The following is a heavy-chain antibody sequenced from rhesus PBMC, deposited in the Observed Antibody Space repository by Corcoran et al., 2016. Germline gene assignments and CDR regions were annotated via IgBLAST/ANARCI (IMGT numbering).Heavy chain of an antibody. CDR3: ASLPGYSSGWYDY. J-gene: IGHJ4*01. Sequence: EVQLVESGGGLVQPGGSLRLSCTGSGFTFGSYYMYWVRQAPGKGLDLVSAINTCGWITWYTDSVKGRFTIFKENAKNTLYLQMDSLRAEDTAVYYCASLPGYSSGWYDYWGQGVLVTVSS. CDR2: INTCGWIT. CDR1: GFTFGSYY. V-gene: IGHV3-8*01. D-gene: IGHD6-31*01.